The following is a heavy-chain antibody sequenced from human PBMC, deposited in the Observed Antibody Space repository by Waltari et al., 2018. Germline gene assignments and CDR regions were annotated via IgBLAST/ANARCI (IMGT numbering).Heavy chain of an antibody. V-gene: IGHV3-53*01. J-gene: IGHJ4*02. CDR2: SYSDVTT. D-gene: IGHD2-21*02. Sequence: HLVESGGGLIQPGGSLRLSCAASGFTVTNYYMSWVRQAPGRGLECVSVSYSDVTTYYADSVKGRFTISRDTFRNTLYLQMDNLRPDDTAVYYCARGNTASLDYWGQGTLVTVSS. CDR1: GFTVTNYY. CDR3: ARGNTASLDY.